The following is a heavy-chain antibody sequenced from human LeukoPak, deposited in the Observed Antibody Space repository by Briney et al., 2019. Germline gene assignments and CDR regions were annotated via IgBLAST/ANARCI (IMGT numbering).Heavy chain of an antibody. CDR1: GFTFSSYA. CDR3: VKSPSREGTQSEIDY. J-gene: IGHJ4*02. Sequence: QPGGSLRLSCAASGFTFSSYAMTWVRQAPGKGLEWVSTISGGGGSTYYADSVKGRFTISRDNSKNTLYLQMHSLRAEDAALYYCVKSPSREGTQSEIDYWGQGTLVTVSS. CDR2: ISGGGGST. V-gene: IGHV3-23*01. D-gene: IGHD5-24*01.